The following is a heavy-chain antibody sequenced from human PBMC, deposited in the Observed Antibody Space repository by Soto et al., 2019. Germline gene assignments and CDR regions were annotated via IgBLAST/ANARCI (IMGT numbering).Heavy chain of an antibody. CDR3: ARGSKDSYPGSRIFDF. Sequence: GSLKLSCAASGFTFSSYAMHWVRQAAGKGLEWVAVISYDGSNKYYADSVKGRFTISRDNSKNTLYLQMSSLRAEDSAVYYCARGSKDSYPGSRIFDFWGRGTLVTVSS. CDR1: GFTFSSYA. CDR2: ISYDGSNK. V-gene: IGHV3-30-3*01. J-gene: IGHJ4*02. D-gene: IGHD2-15*01.